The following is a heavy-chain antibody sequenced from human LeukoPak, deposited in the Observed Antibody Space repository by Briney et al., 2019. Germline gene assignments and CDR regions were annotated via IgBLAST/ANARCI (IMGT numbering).Heavy chain of an antibody. V-gene: IGHV4-61*02. J-gene: IGHJ5*02. Sequence: TPSQTLSLTCTVSGGSISSGSYYWSWIRQPAGKGLEWIGSIYHSGSTYYNPSLKSRVTISVDTSKNQFSLKLSSVTAADTAVYYCAREGGTYPNWFYPWGQGALVTVSS. D-gene: IGHD1-26*01. CDR3: AREGGTYPNWFYP. CDR1: GGSISSGSYY. CDR2: IYHSGST.